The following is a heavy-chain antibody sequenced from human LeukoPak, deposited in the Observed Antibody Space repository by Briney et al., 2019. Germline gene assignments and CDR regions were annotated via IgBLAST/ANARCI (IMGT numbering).Heavy chain of an antibody. D-gene: IGHD3-16*01. CDR1: GFTFSKYW. Sequence: GGSLRLSCAASGFTFSKYWMMWVHQAPGKGLEWVANIKQDGSAKYYMDSVKGRFTISRDDAKNSLYLQMSSLRAEDTALYYCANKGDVNYWGQGTLVTVSS. CDR2: IKQDGSAK. CDR3: ANKGDVNY. J-gene: IGHJ4*02. V-gene: IGHV3-7*01.